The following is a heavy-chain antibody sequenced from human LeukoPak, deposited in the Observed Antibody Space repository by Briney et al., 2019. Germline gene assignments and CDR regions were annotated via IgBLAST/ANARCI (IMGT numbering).Heavy chain of an antibody. Sequence: ASVKVSCKASGYTFTGYYMHWVRQAPGQGFEWMGWINPNSGGTNYAQKFQGRVTMTRDTSISTAYMELSRLRSDDTAVYYCARDLFTMIPPVYMDVWGKGTTVTVSS. V-gene: IGHV1-2*02. J-gene: IGHJ6*03. D-gene: IGHD3-22*01. CDR2: INPNSGGT. CDR3: ARDLFTMIPPVYMDV. CDR1: GYTFTGYY.